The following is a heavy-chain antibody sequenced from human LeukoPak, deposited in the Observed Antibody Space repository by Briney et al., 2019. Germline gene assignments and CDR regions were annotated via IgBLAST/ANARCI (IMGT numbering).Heavy chain of an antibody. D-gene: IGHD1-26*01. J-gene: IGHJ6*03. CDR2: IYYSGST. Sequence: SETLCLTCTVSDGSISSSSYYWGWIRQPPGKGLEWIGSIYYSGSTYYNPSLKSRVTISLDTSKNQFSLKLSSVTAADTAVYYCARATWGYYYYMDVWGKGTTVTVSS. V-gene: IGHV4-39*07. CDR3: ARATWGYYYYMDV. CDR1: DGSISSSSYY.